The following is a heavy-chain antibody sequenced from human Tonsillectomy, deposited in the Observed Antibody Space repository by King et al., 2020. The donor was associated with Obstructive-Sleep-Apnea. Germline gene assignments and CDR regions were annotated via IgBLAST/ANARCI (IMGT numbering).Heavy chain of an antibody. J-gene: IGHJ5*02. CDR1: GFTFSSYS. CDR3: ARDKSLEWLLTDWFDP. D-gene: IGHD3-3*01. CDR2: ISSSSSYI. Sequence: QLVQSGGGLVKPGGSLRLSCAASGFTFSSYSMNWVRQAPGKGLEWVSSISSSSSYIYYADSVKGRFTISRDNAKNSLYLQMNSLRAEDTAVYYCARDKSLEWLLTDWFDPWGQGTLVTVSS. V-gene: IGHV3-21*01.